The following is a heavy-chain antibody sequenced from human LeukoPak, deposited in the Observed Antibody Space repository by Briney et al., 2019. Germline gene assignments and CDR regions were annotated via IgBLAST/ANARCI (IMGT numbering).Heavy chain of an antibody. CDR2: IIPIFGIP. CDR3: ASLRRSVTTTFDY. CDR1: GGTFRTFA. Sequence: ASVKVSCKASGGTFRTFAISWVRQAPGQGLEWMGGIIPIFGIPDSAQKFQGRLTITADESTSTAYMELSSLRSEDTAVYYCASLRRSVTTTFDYWGQGTLVTVSS. V-gene: IGHV1-69*13. D-gene: IGHD4-17*01. J-gene: IGHJ4*02.